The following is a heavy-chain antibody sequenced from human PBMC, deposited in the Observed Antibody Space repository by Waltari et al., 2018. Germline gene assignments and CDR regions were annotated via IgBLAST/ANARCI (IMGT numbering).Heavy chain of an antibody. Sequence: QVQLVQSGAEVKKPGASVKVSCKASGYTFQRYDINGVRQATGQVLEWRGWMNPNSGNTGYAQNFQGRVTITRNTSKSTAYMELSSLRSEDTAVYYCARGLRRQKNYNFDYWGQGTLVTVSS. CDR1: GYTFQRYD. CDR3: ARGLRRQKNYNFDY. V-gene: IGHV1-8*03. J-gene: IGHJ4*02. CDR2: MNPNSGNT. D-gene: IGHD3-10*01.